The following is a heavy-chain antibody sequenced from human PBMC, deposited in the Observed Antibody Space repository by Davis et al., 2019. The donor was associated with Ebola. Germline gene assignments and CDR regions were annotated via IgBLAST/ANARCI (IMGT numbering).Heavy chain of an antibody. CDR3: AKTPFLPYYYDSSGQDDAFDI. D-gene: IGHD3-22*01. CDR1: GFTFSNAW. V-gene: IGHV3-23*01. J-gene: IGHJ3*02. CDR2: ISGSGGST. Sequence: PGGSLRLSCAASGFTFSNAWMSWVRQAPGKGLEWVSAISGSGGSTYYADSVKGRFTISRDNSKNTLYLQMNSLRAEDTAVYYCAKTPFLPYYYDSSGQDDAFDIWGQGTMVTVSS.